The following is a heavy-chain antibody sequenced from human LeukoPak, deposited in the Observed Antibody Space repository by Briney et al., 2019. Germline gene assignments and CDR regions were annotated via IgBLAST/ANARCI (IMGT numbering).Heavy chain of an antibody. CDR1: GYSISSGYY. D-gene: IGHD4-11*01. CDR2: IYYSGST. J-gene: IGHJ6*03. V-gene: IGHV4-61*01. CDR3: AREGNDYSNYPLWYYYYYMDV. Sequence: SETLSLTCAVSGYSISSGYYRGWIRQPPGKGLEWIGYIYYSGSTNYNPSLKRRVSISVDTSKNQFSLTLSSVTAADTAVYYCAREGNDYSNYPLWYYYYYMDVWGKGTTVTVSS.